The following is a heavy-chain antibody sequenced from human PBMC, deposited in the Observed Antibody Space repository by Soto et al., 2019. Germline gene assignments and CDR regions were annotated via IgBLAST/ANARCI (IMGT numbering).Heavy chain of an antibody. Sequence: GGSLRLSCAACGITLSSYAMSWVRQAPGKGPEWVSGISASGGSTSYADSVKGRFTISRDNSKNTLYLQMNSLRADDTAVYHCAKGQNSGTYRFYFDYWGQGALVTVSS. CDR2: ISASGGST. J-gene: IGHJ4*02. CDR3: AKGQNSGTYRFYFDY. D-gene: IGHD1-26*01. V-gene: IGHV3-23*01. CDR1: GITLSSYA.